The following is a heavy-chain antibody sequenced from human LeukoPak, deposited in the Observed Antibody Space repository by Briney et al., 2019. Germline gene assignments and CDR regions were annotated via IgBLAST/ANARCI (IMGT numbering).Heavy chain of an antibody. CDR2: INHSGST. CDR3: ARNLRITIFGVVYFDY. Sequence: PSETLSLTCAVYGGSFSGYYWSWTRQPPGKGLEWIGEINHSGSTNYNPSLKSRVTISVDTSKNQFSLKLSSVTAADTAVYYCARNLRITIFGVVYFDYWGQGTLVTVSS. J-gene: IGHJ4*02. CDR1: GGSFSGYY. D-gene: IGHD3-3*01. V-gene: IGHV4-34*01.